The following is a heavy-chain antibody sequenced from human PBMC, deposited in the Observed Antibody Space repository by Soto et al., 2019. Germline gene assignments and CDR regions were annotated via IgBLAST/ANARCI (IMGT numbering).Heavy chain of an antibody. J-gene: IGHJ5*02. Sequence: GGSLRLSCAASGFSFSTYGMHWVRQAPGRGLEWVAVISYEGSNKYYADSVKGRFTISRDNSKNTLYLQMNSLRAEDTALYYCAKEGPGYCTSTGCANNWFDPWGQGTLVTVSS. V-gene: IGHV3-30*18. D-gene: IGHD2-2*01. CDR3: AKEGPGYCTSTGCANNWFDP. CDR1: GFSFSTYG. CDR2: ISYEGSNK.